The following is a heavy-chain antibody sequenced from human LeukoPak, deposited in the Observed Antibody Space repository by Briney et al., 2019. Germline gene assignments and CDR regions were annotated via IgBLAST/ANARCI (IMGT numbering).Heavy chain of an antibody. CDR3: ARIALTGTTPYYFDY. D-gene: IGHD1-7*01. J-gene: IGHJ4*02. V-gene: IGHV3-20*04. Sequence: GGSLRLSCAASGFTFDDYGMSWVRQAPGKGLEWVPGINWNGSSTGYADSVKGRLTISRDNAKNSLYLQMNSLRAEDTALYYCARIALTGTTPYYFDYWGQGTLVTVSS. CDR2: INWNGSST. CDR1: GFTFDDYG.